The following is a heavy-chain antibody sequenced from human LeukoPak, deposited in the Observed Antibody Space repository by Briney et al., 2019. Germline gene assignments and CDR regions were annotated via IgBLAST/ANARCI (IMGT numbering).Heavy chain of an antibody. CDR1: GFTFSSYA. CDR2: INSDGDTI. V-gene: IGHV3-48*03. Sequence: GGSLRLSCAASGFTFSSYAMSWVRQAPGKGLEWISYINSDGDTIYYADSVKGRFTISRDNAKNSLFLQMNSLRAEDTAVYYCARGRYRHYFDYWGQGTLVTVSS. D-gene: IGHD3-16*02. CDR3: ARGRYRHYFDY. J-gene: IGHJ4*02.